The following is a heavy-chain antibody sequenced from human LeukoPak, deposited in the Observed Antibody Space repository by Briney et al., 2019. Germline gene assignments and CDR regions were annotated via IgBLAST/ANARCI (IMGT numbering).Heavy chain of an antibody. D-gene: IGHD6-13*01. J-gene: IGHJ4*02. Sequence: GGSLRLSCAASGFTFSSYGMHWVRQAPGKGLEWVAVIWYDGSNKYYADSVKGRFTISRDNSKNTLYLQMNSLRDDDTAVYYCVRGVGVSRFDYLDSWGQGTLVIVSS. CDR3: VRGVGVSRFDYLDS. V-gene: IGHV3-33*01. CDR2: IWYDGSNK. CDR1: GFTFSSYG.